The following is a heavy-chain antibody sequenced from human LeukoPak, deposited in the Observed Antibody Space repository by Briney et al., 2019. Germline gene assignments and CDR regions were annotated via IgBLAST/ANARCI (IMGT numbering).Heavy chain of an antibody. J-gene: IGHJ6*03. Sequence: GGSLRLSCAASGFTVSSNYMSWVRQAPGKGLEWVSVIYSGGSTYCADSVKGRFTISRDNSKNTLYLQMNSLRAEDTAVYYCARVSWFGELRYYYYMDVWGKGTTVTVSS. CDR1: GFTVSSNY. V-gene: IGHV3-53*01. CDR2: IYSGGST. CDR3: ARVSWFGELRYYYYMDV. D-gene: IGHD3-10*01.